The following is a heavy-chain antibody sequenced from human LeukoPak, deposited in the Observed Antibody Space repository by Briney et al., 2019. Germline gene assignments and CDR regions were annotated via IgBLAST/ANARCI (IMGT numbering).Heavy chain of an antibody. CDR2: IYHSGST. D-gene: IGHD1-26*01. CDR1: GGSISSGGYY. CDR3: ARSIVGARFDY. V-gene: IGHV4-30-2*01. Sequence: PSETLSLTCTVSGGSISSGGYYWNWIRQPPGKGLEWIGYIYHSGSTYYNPSLKSRVTISVDRSKNQFYLKLNSVTAADTAVYYCARSIVGARFDYWGRGTLAAVSS. J-gene: IGHJ4*02.